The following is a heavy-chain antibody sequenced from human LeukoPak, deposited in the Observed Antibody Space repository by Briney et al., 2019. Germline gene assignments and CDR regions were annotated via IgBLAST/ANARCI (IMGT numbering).Heavy chain of an antibody. CDR2: IYYSGST. J-gene: IGHJ5*02. CDR3: ARDGNFLDP. V-gene: IGHV4-39*07. D-gene: IGHD1-26*01. Sequence: SETLSLTCTVSGGSISSSSYYWGWIRQPPGKGLEWIGSIYYSGSTYYNPSLKSRVTISVDTSKNQFSLKLSSVTAADTAVYYCARDGNFLDPWGQGTLVTVSS. CDR1: GGSISSSSYY.